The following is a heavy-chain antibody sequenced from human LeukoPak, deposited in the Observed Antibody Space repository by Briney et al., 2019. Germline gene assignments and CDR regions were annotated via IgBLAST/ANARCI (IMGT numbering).Heavy chain of an antibody. CDR2: IYNRGST. CDR3: ASGGWNFDY. Sequence: PSETLSLTCTVSGGSLRSGSYYWSWIRQPAGKGLEWIGRIYNRGSTNYNPSLKSRVTISVDTSKNQFSLKLSSVTAADTAVYYCASGGWNFDYWGQGTLVTVSS. V-gene: IGHV4-61*10. J-gene: IGHJ4*02. D-gene: IGHD3-16*01. CDR1: GGSLRSGSYY.